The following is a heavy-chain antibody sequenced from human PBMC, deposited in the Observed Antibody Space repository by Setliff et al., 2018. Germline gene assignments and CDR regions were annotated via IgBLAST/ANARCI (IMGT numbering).Heavy chain of an antibody. CDR1: GYTFTNYG. CDR3: ARESGEGYSSNTDY. J-gene: IGHJ4*02. CDR2: ISPHSGNV. D-gene: IGHD6-19*01. Sequence: ASVKVSCKASGYTFTNYGVNWVRQAPGQGLEWLGWISPHSGNVYSAPKVQGRVTLTTDTSTNTAYMELRSLRSDDTAVYYCARESGEGYSSNTDYWGQGTLVTVSS. V-gene: IGHV1-18*01.